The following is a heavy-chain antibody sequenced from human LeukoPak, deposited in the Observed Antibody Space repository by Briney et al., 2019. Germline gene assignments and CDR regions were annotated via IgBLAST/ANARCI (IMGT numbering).Heavy chain of an antibody. D-gene: IGHD6-19*01. CDR1: GFIFDNYA. CDR3: ARESETSGWYDY. Sequence: GGSLRLSCAAPGFIFDNYAIHWVRQAPGKGLEWVSLISGDGGSTFYADSVRGRFTISRDNTRKSLSLQMSSLRSEDTTLYYCARESETSGWYDYWGQGTLVTVSS. J-gene: IGHJ4*02. CDR2: ISGDGGST. V-gene: IGHV3-43*02.